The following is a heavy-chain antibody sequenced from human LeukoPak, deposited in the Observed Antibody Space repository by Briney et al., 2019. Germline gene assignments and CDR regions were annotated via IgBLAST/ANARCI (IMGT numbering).Heavy chain of an antibody. CDR1: GFTFSSYG. D-gene: IGHD2-15*01. V-gene: IGHV3-30*18. Sequence: PGGSLRLSCAASGFTFSSYGMHWVRQAPGKGLGWVAVISYDGSNKYYADSVKGRFTISRDNSKNTLYLQMNSLRAEDTAVYHCAKDRQYCSGGSCYHWFDPWGQGTLVTVSS. CDR2: ISYDGSNK. CDR3: AKDRQYCSGGSCYHWFDP. J-gene: IGHJ5*02.